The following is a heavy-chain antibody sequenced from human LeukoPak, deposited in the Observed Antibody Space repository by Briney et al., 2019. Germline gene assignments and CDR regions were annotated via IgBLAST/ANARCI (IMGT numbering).Heavy chain of an antibody. CDR3: ARDFGNDYVFSY. CDR1: GYTFTSYG. V-gene: IGHV1-18*01. J-gene: IGHJ4*02. CDR2: ISAYNGNT. D-gene: IGHD3-16*01. Sequence: ASVKVSCKASGYTFTSYGISWVRQAPGQGLEWMGWISAYNGNTNYAQKFQGRVTMTRDMSTSTVYMELSSLRSEDTAVYYCARDFGNDYVFSYWGQGTLVTVSS.